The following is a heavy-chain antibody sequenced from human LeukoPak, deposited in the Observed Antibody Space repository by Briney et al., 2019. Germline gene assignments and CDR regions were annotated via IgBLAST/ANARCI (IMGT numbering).Heavy chain of an antibody. Sequence: SETLSLTCAVYGGSFSGYYWSWIRQPPGKGLEWIGEINHSGSTNYNPSLKSRVTISVDTSKNQFSLKLSSVTAADTAVYYCASHRGGRRGAFDIWGQGTMVTVSS. J-gene: IGHJ3*02. CDR3: ASHRGGRRGAFDI. V-gene: IGHV4-34*01. CDR2: INHSGST. D-gene: IGHD1-14*01. CDR1: GGSFSGYY.